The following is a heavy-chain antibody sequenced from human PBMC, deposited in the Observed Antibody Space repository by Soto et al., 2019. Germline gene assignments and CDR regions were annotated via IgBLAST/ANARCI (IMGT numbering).Heavy chain of an antibody. CDR1: GGSVSSGLYY. Sequence: SETLSLTCTVSGGSVSSGLYYWSCIRQPPGKGLEWIGYIYYSGSTNYNPSLKSRVTISVDTSKNQFSLKLSSVTAADTAVYYCARSHDYGDPMYYYYYGMDVWGQGTTVTVSS. V-gene: IGHV4-61*01. J-gene: IGHJ6*02. CDR3: ARSHDYGDPMYYYYYGMDV. D-gene: IGHD4-17*01. CDR2: IYYSGST.